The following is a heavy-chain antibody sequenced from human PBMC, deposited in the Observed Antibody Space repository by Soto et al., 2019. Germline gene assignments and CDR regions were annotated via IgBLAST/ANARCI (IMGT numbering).Heavy chain of an antibody. CDR3: ARDRIPTGMDV. V-gene: IGHV3-66*01. Sequence: EVQLVESGGGLVQPGWSLRLSCAASGLTVSSNYMSWVRQAPGKGLEWVSVIYSGGSTYYADSVKGRFTISRDNSKNTLYLQMNSLRAEDTAVYYCARDRIPTGMDVWGQGTTVTVSS. CDR1: GLTVSSNY. J-gene: IGHJ6*02. CDR2: IYSGGST.